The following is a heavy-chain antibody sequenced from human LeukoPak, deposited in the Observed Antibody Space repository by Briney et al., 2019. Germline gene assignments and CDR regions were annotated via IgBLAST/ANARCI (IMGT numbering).Heavy chain of an antibody. Sequence: GGSLRLSCAASGFTVSSNYMSWVRQAPGKGLEWVSVIYSGGSTYYADSVKGRFTISRDNSKNTLYLQMNSLRAEDTAVYYCARDLENGDGYNLFDYWGQGTLVTVSS. V-gene: IGHV3-66*01. D-gene: IGHD5-24*01. CDR3: ARDLENGDGYNLFDY. CDR2: IYSGGST. J-gene: IGHJ4*02. CDR1: GFTVSSNY.